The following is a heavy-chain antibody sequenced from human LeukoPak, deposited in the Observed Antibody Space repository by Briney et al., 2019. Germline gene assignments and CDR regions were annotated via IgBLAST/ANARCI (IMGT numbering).Heavy chain of an antibody. V-gene: IGHV4-61*02. J-gene: IGHJ4*02. CDR3: AREPPGY. Sequence: PSETLSLTCTVSGGSVTSGNYYWNWIRQPAGKGLEWIGRTYTNGGASYNPSLKSRVTISIDASKNQFSLKLSPVTAADTAVYYCAREPPGYWGQGIQVTVSS. CDR2: TYTNGGA. CDR1: GGSVTSGNYY.